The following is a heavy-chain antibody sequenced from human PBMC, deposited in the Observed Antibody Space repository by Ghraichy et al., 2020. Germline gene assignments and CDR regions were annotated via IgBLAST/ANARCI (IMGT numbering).Heavy chain of an antibody. Sequence: SQTLSLTCTVSGGSISSYYWSWIRQPPGKGLEWIGYIYYSGSTNYNPSLKSRVTISVDTSKNQFSLKLSSVTAADTAVYYCARGFMIVVEKLYWYFDLWGRGTLVTVSS. CDR1: GGSISSYY. J-gene: IGHJ2*01. CDR3: ARGFMIVVEKLYWYFDL. D-gene: IGHD3-22*01. V-gene: IGHV4-59*01. CDR2: IYYSGST.